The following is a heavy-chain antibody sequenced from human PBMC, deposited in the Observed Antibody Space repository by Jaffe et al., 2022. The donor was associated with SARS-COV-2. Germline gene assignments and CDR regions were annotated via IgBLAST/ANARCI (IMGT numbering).Heavy chain of an antibody. V-gene: IGHV3-9*01. CDR1: GFSFPDYA. CDR3: VKDLRSKAVAGTLDF. D-gene: IGHD6-19*01. J-gene: IGHJ4*02. Sequence: EVELVESGGGWVQPGRSLRLSCAASGFSFPDYAMHWARQLPGKGLEWVSGLSWNSANIGYADSVKGRFTISRDNANNSLFLQMNSLTAEDTALYYCVKDLRSKAVAGTLDFWGQGTLVTVSS. CDR2: LSWNSANI.